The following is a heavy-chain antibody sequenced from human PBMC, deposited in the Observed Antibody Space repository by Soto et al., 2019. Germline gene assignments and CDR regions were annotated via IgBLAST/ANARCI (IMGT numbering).Heavy chain of an antibody. CDR2: ISSSSSTI. CDR3: ARENYGDYLNWFDP. CDR1: GFTFSSYS. Sequence: EVQLVESGGGLVQPGGSLRLSCAASGFTFSSYSMNWVRQAPGKGLEWVSYISSSSSTIYYADSVKGRFTISGDNAKNSLYLQMNSLRDEDTAVYYCARENYGDYLNWFDPWGQGTLVTVSS. D-gene: IGHD4-17*01. V-gene: IGHV3-48*02. J-gene: IGHJ5*02.